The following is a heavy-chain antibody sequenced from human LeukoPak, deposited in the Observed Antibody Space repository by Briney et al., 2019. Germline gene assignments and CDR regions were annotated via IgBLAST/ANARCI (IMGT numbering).Heavy chain of an antibody. CDR3: ANDPEGT. V-gene: IGHV3-21*04. Sequence: GGSLRLSCAASGFTFSSYSMNWVRQAPGEGLEWVSSISSGDSYIYYADSVKGRFTISRDNAKNTLYLQMNSLRAEDTAVYYCANDPEGTWGQGTLVTVSS. J-gene: IGHJ5*02. CDR2: ISSGDSYI. CDR1: GFTFSSYS.